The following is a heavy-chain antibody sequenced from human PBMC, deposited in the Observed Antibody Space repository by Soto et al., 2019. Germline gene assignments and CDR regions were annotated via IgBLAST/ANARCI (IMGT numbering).Heavy chain of an antibody. CDR1: GFTFSSYA. J-gene: IGHJ6*03. V-gene: IGHV3-23*01. D-gene: IGHD3-10*01. CDR3: AKDGVYGSGILVRYYYMDV. CDR2: ISGSGGST. Sequence: PGGSLRLSCAASGFTFSSYAMSWVRQAPGKGLEWVSAISGSGGSTYYADSVKGRFTISRDNSKNTLYLQMNSLRAEDTAVYYCAKDGVYGSGILVRYYYMDVWGKGTTVTVSS.